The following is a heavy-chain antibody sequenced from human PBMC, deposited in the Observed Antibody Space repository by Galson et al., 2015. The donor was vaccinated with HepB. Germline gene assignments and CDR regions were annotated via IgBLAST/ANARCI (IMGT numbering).Heavy chain of an antibody. D-gene: IGHD6-6*01. CDR2: IWYDGSNK. V-gene: IGHV3-33*01. Sequence: SLRLSCAASGFTFSSYGMHWVRQAPGKGLEWVAVIWYDGSNKYYADSVKGRFTISRDNSKNTLYLQMNSLRAEDTAVYYCARDGSSSARGYYYYYGMDVWGQGTTVTVSS. CDR1: GFTFSSYG. CDR3: ARDGSSSARGYYYYYGMDV. J-gene: IGHJ6*02.